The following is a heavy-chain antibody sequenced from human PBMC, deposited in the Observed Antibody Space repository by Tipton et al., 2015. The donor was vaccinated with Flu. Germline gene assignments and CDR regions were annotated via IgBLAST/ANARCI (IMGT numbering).Heavy chain of an antibody. J-gene: IGHJ4*02. D-gene: IGHD2-2*01. V-gene: IGHV3-33*01. CDR3: ARTRGGYCSSTSCYADHFDL. CDR1: GFIFSTYG. CDR2: IWYDGSNE. Sequence: SLRLSCAASGFIFSTYGMHWVRQAPGKGLEWVAVIWYDGSNEYYADAVKGRFTISRDNSKNTVYLQMNNLRVEDTGVYYCARTRGGYCSSTSCYADHFDLWGQGTLVTVSS.